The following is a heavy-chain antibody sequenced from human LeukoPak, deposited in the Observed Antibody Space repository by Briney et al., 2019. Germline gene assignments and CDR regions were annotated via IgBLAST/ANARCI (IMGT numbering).Heavy chain of an antibody. CDR1: GFTFSKYA. D-gene: IGHD6-19*01. CDR2: INDNGRGT. V-gene: IGHV3-64D*09. CDR3: VKYSSGWYYDY. J-gene: IGHJ4*02. Sequence: GGSLRLSCSASGFTFSKYAMHWVRQAPGKGLEYVSAINDNGRGTYYADSVEGRFSISRDNSKNTLYLQMSSLRTEDTAVYYCVKYSSGWYYDYWGQGTLVTVSS.